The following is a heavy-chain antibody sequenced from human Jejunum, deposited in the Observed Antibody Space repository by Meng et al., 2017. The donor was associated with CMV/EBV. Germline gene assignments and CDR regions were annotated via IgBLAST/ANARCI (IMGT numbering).Heavy chain of an antibody. CDR2: ISISGAYT. CDR1: KFPFTDYS. CDR3: ATAVSVPSLEYFQN. Sequence: QLQLVQHGGDLVKPGGSLRLSCAASKFPFTDYSMTWIRQAPGKGLEWVSYISISGAYTNYTDSVKGRFTISRDNAKNSPYLQMNSLRAEDTALYYCATAVSVPSLEYFQNWGQGTLVTVSS. J-gene: IGHJ1*01. V-gene: IGHV3-11*06. D-gene: IGHD1-14*01.